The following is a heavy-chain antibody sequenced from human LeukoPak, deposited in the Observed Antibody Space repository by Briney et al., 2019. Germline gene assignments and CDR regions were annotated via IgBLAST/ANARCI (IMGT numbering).Heavy chain of an antibody. Sequence: PSETLSLTCTVSGGSISSYYWTWIRQPPGKGLEWIGYIFYTGSTNYNPSLKSRVTISVLTSKNRFSLKLSSVTAADTAVYYCATLTGGDDAFDIWGQGTMVTVSS. D-gene: IGHD4-23*01. CDR1: GGSISSYY. J-gene: IGHJ3*02. CDR2: IFYTGST. CDR3: ATLTGGDDAFDI. V-gene: IGHV4-59*01.